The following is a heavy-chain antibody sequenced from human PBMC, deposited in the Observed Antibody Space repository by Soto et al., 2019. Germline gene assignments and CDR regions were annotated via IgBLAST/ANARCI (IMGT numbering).Heavy chain of an antibody. CDR2: IIPIFGTA. CDR1: GGTFSSYA. V-gene: IGHV1-69*13. Sequence: GASVKVSFKASGGTFSSYAISWVRQAPGQGLEWMGGIIPIFGTANYAQKFQGRVTITADESTSTAYMELSSLRSEDTAVYYCASTLGYCSNTSCYDDAFDIWGQGTMVTVSS. J-gene: IGHJ3*02. D-gene: IGHD2-2*01. CDR3: ASTLGYCSNTSCYDDAFDI.